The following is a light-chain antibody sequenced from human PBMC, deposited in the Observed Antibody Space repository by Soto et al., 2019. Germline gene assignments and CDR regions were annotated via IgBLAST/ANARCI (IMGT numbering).Light chain of an antibody. CDR3: QQYDRSPVT. CDR2: KAS. J-gene: IGKJ2*01. CDR1: QGIGSW. Sequence: DIQMTQSPSTLAAFVGDRVTITCRAGQGIGSWLAWYQQKPGNAPNLLIYKASNLESGVPSRFSGSGSGTEFTLSINGLQPDDFATYYCQQYDRSPVTFGEGTKLELK. V-gene: IGKV1-5*03.